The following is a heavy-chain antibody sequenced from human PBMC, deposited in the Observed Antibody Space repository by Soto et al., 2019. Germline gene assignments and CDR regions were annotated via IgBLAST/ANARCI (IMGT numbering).Heavy chain of an antibody. Sequence: EVQLLESGGGLVQPGESLRLSCAASGFTFSNYAMSWVRQAPGKGLEWVSGISGSGGSTFYVASVKGRFTISRDNSKKTLYLQMNSLRAEDTAVYYCTKGVYSYDTSDSGWFDPWGQGTLVPVSS. CDR3: TKGVYSYDTSDSGWFDP. D-gene: IGHD3-22*01. CDR1: GFTFSNYA. V-gene: IGHV3-23*01. J-gene: IGHJ5*02. CDR2: ISGSGGST.